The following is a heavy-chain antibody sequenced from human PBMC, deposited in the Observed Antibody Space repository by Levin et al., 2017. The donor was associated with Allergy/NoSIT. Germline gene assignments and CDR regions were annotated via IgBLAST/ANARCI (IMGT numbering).Heavy chain of an antibody. D-gene: IGHD3-3*01. CDR3: ARGTYYDFWSGYNYGMDV. V-gene: IGHV3-53*01. J-gene: IGHJ6*02. CDR2: IYSGGST. Sequence: GESLKISCAASGFTVSSNYMSWVRQAPGKGLEWVSVIYSGGSTYYADSVKGRFTISRDNSKNTLYLQMNSLRAEDTAVYYCARGTYYDFWSGYNYGMDVWGQGTTVTVSS. CDR1: GFTVSSNY.